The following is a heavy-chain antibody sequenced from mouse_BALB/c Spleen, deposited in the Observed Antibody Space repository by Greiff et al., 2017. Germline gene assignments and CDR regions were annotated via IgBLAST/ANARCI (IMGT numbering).Heavy chain of an antibody. J-gene: IGHJ3*01. Sequence: QVQLQQSGAELMKPGASVKISCKATGYTFSSYWIEWVKQRPGHGLEWIGEILPGSGSTNYNEKFKGKATFTADTSSNTAYMQLSSLTSEDSAVYYCARRRFTTASFAYWGQGTLVTVSA. CDR3: ARRRFTTASFAY. D-gene: IGHD1-1*01. CDR1: GYTFSSYW. CDR2: ILPGSGST. V-gene: IGHV1-9*01.